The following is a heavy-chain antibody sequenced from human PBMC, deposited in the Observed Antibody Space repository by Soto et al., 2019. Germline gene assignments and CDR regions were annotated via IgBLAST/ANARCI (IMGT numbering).Heavy chain of an antibody. V-gene: IGHV3-21*01. Sequence: PGGSLRLSCAASGFTFSSYSMNWVRQAPGKGLEWVSSISSSSSYIYYADSVKGRFTISRDNAKNSLYLQMNSLRAEDTAVYYCARDSDIRAFYYGMDVWGQGTTVTVSS. J-gene: IGHJ6*02. D-gene: IGHD3-10*01. CDR2: ISSSSSYI. CDR3: ARDSDIRAFYYGMDV. CDR1: GFTFSSYS.